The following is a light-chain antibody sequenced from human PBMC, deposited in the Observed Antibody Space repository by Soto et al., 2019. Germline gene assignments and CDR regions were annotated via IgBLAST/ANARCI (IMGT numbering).Light chain of an antibody. CDR3: CSYAGSYRLRV. V-gene: IGLV2-11*01. Sequence: QSVLTQPASVSGSPGQSITISCTGTSSDVGGYNYVSWYQQHPGKAPKLMIYDVSNRPSGVPDRFSGSKSGNTASLTISGLQTDDEADYFCCSYAGSYRLRVFGIGTKLTVL. J-gene: IGLJ1*01. CDR2: DVS. CDR1: SSDVGGYNY.